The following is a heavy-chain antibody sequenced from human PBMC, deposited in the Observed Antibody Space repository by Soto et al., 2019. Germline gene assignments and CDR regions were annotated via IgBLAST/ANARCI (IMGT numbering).Heavy chain of an antibody. V-gene: IGHV4-59*01. CDR3: ARDRDCSGGSCYYYYGMDV. J-gene: IGHJ6*02. CDR1: GGSISSYY. Sequence: PSETLSLTCTVSGGSISSYYWSWIRQPPGKGLEWIGYIYYSVSTNYNPSLKSRVTISVDTSKNQFSLKLSSVTAADTAVYYCARDRDCSGGSCYYYYGMDVWGQGTTVTVSS. D-gene: IGHD2-15*01. CDR2: IYYSVST.